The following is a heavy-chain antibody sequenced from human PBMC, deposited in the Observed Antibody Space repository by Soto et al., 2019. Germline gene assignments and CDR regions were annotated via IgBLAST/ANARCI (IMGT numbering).Heavy chain of an antibody. CDR2: ISGSGGST. CDR3: AGEGLWFGDPPALLDY. D-gene: IGHD3-10*01. V-gene: IGHV3-23*01. Sequence: GGSLRLSCAASGFTFSSYAMSWVRQAPGKGLEWVSAISGSGGSTYYADSVKGRFTISRDNSKNTLYLQMNSLRAEDTAVYYCAGEGLWFGDPPALLDYWGQGTLVTVSS. J-gene: IGHJ4*02. CDR1: GFTFSSYA.